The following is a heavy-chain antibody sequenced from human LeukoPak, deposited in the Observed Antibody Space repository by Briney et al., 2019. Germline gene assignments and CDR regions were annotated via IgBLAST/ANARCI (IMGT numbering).Heavy chain of an antibody. CDR3: AKPYVLRFLEWLNTTPYFDY. CDR2: ISGSGGST. CDR1: GFTFSSYA. Sequence: GGSLRLSCAASGFTFSSYAMSWVRQAPGKGLEWVSAISGSGGSTYYADSVKGRFTISRDNSKNTLYLPMNSLRAEDTAVYYCAKPYVLRFLEWLNTTPYFDYWGQGTLVTVSS. V-gene: IGHV3-23*01. D-gene: IGHD3-3*01. J-gene: IGHJ4*02.